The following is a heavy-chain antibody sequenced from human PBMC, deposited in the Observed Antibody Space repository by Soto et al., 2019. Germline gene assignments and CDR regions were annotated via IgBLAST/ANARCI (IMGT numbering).Heavy chain of an antibody. CDR3: ARDSMVRGVTRRDYYYMDV. D-gene: IGHD3-10*01. V-gene: IGHV1-69*08. CDR1: GGTFSSYT. J-gene: IGHJ6*03. Sequence: QVQLVQSGAEVKKPGSSVKVSCKASGGTFSSYTISWVRQAPGQGLEWMGRIIPILGIANYAQKFQGRVTITEDKATSTAYMELSSLRSEDTAVYYCARDSMVRGVTRRDYYYMDVWGKGTTVTVSS. CDR2: IIPILGIA.